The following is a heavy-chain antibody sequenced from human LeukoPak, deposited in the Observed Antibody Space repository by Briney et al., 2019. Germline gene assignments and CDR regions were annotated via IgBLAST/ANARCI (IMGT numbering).Heavy chain of an antibody. V-gene: IGHV3-23*01. CDR2: ISGSGGST. D-gene: IGHD3-9*01. CDR1: GFTFSSYA. J-gene: IGHJ6*02. CDR3: AKDKTGFYYYYGMDV. Sequence: GGSLRLSCAASGFTFSSYAMSWVRQAPGKGLEWVSAISGSGGSTYYTDSVKGRFTISRDNSKNTLYLQMNSLRAEDTAVYYCAKDKTGFYYYYGMDVWGQGTTVTVSS.